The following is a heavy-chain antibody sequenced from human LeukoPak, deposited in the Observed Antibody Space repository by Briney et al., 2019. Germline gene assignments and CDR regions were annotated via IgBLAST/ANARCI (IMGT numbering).Heavy chain of an antibody. Sequence: GASVKVSCKVSGYTFTDYYMHWAQQAPGKGLEWMGLVDPEDGETIYAEKFQGRVTITADTSTDTAYKELSSLRSEDTAVYYCAISMVRGVIHPNWGQGTLVTVSS. V-gene: IGHV1-69-2*01. CDR2: VDPEDGET. D-gene: IGHD3-10*01. J-gene: IGHJ4*02. CDR1: GYTFTDYY. CDR3: AISMVRGVIHPN.